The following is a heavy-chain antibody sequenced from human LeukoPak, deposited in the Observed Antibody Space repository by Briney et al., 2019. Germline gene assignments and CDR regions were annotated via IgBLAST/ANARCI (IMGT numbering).Heavy chain of an antibody. D-gene: IGHD3-16*01. Sequence: GGSLRLSCSASGFTFKCCTIHWVRQAPGKGLEYVSSINTNGANTYYADSVKGRFTISRDNAKNSLYLQMSNLRAEDTAVYFCARGGGLDVWGQGATVTVSS. V-gene: IGHV3-64*04. CDR3: ARGGGLDV. CDR2: INTNGANT. J-gene: IGHJ6*02. CDR1: GFTFKCCT.